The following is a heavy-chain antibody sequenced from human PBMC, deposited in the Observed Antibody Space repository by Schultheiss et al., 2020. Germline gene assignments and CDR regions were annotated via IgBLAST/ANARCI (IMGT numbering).Heavy chain of an antibody. V-gene: IGHV3-15*01. CDR1: GFTFSSYA. CDR2: IKSKTDGGTT. D-gene: IGHD3-22*01. CDR3: TTEGVQNLESSGGFDY. Sequence: GGSLRLSCSASGFTFSSYAMHWVRQAPGKGLEWVGRIKSKTDGGTTDYAAPVRGRFIISRDDSKNTLYLQMNSLKTEDTAVYYCTTEGVQNLESSGGFDYWGQGTLVTVSS. J-gene: IGHJ4*02.